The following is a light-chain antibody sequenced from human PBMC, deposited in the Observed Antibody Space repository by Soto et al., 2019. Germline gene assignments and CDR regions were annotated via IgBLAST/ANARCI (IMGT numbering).Light chain of an antibody. Sequence: EIVLTQSPATLSLSPGERATLSCRASQSVSSYLAWYQQKPGQAPRLLIYDASNRATGIPARFSGSGSGTDFALTISSLEPEDFAVYYCQQRSNRPPWTFGQGTKVAIK. CDR3: QQRSNRPPWT. J-gene: IGKJ1*01. V-gene: IGKV3-11*01. CDR1: QSVSSY. CDR2: DAS.